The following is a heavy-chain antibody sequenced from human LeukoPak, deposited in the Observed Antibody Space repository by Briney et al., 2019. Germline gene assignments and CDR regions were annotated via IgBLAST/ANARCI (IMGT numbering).Heavy chain of an antibody. J-gene: IGHJ6*03. V-gene: IGHV4-59*01. D-gene: IGHD2-15*01. CDR3: ARCYCSGGSCTSPGDYYYMDV. CDR1: GGSISSYY. CDR2: IYYSGST. Sequence: PSETLSLTCTVSGGSISSYYWSWIRQPPGKGLEWIGYIYYSGSTNYNPSLKSRVTISVDTPKNQFSLKLSSVTAADTAVYYCARCYCSGGSCTSPGDYYYMDVWGKGTTVTVSS.